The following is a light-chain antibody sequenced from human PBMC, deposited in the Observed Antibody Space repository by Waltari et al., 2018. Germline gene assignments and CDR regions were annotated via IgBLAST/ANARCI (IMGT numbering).Light chain of an antibody. CDR1: SSDIGAYKH. J-gene: IGLJ3*02. CDR2: EVS. V-gene: IGLV2-14*01. CDR3: TSFTSSATWV. Sequence: QSALTQPASVSGSPGQSITISCSGTSSDIGAYKHVSWYQQHPGKAPKLMIYEVSNRPSGVSNRFSGSKSGNTGSLTISGLQADDESHYYCTSFTSSATWVFGGGTKVTVL.